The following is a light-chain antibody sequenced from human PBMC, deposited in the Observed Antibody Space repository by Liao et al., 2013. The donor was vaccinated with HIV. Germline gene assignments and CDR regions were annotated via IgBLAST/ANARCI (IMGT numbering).Light chain of an antibody. V-gene: IGLV3-1*01. CDR3: QAWDSSADVV. CDR1: KLGDKF. CDR2: QDN. J-gene: IGLJ2*01. Sequence: SYELTQPPSVSVSPGQTVNITCSGDKLGDKFASWYRQKSGQSPLLVIYQDNKRPSGIPERFSGSNSGNTATLTISGTQAMDGGDYYCQAWDSSADVVFGGGTKLTVL.